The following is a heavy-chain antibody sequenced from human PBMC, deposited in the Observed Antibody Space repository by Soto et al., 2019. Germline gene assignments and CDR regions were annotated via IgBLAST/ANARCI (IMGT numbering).Heavy chain of an antibody. V-gene: IGHV4-34*01. CDR1: GGSFSGYY. CDR3: AREYGGNSGTFDY. Sequence: QVQLQQWGAGLLKPSETLSLTCAVYGGSFSGYYWSWIRQPPGKGLEWIGEINHSGSTNYNPSLKSRFTISVDTSKNQFSLKLSSVNAADTAVYYCAREYGGNSGTFDYWGQGTLVTVSS. D-gene: IGHD2-21*02. J-gene: IGHJ4*02. CDR2: INHSGST.